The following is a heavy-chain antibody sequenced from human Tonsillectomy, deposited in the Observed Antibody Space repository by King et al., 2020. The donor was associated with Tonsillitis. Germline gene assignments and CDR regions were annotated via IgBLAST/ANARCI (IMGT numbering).Heavy chain of an antibody. V-gene: IGHV3-48*01. J-gene: IGHJ4*02. CDR1: GFTFSLYS. Sequence: VQLVESGGDLGQPGGSLRLSCAASGFTFSLYSMNWVRQAPGKGLEWVSYISNSGSTIFYADSVKGRFTISRDNAKNSLYLQMNSLRAEDTAVYYCASFNFAAHLDYGGQGTLVTVSS. D-gene: IGHD1-1*01. CDR2: ISNSGSTI. CDR3: ASFNFAAHLDY.